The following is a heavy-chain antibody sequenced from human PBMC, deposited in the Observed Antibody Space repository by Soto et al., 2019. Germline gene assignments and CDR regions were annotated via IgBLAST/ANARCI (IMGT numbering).Heavy chain of an antibody. Sequence: GGSLRLSCAASGFTFSSYAMSWVRQAPGKGLEWVSAISGSGGSTYYADSVKGRFTISRDNSKNTLYLQMNSLRAEDTAVYYCAKVFLRGEKWLVPDYFDYWGQGTLVTVSS. D-gene: IGHD6-19*01. J-gene: IGHJ4*02. V-gene: IGHV3-23*01. CDR3: AKVFLRGEKWLVPDYFDY. CDR1: GFTFSSYA. CDR2: ISGSGGST.